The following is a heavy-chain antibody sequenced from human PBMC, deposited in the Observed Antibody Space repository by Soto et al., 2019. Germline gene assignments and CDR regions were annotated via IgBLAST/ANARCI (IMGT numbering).Heavy chain of an antibody. J-gene: IGHJ5*02. Sequence: PSETLSLTCTVSGGSISSSSYYWGWIRQPPGKGLEWIGSIYYSGSTYYNPSLKSRVTISVDTSKNQFSLKLSSVTAADTAVYYCARLIRQYYYGSGSKGGAWFDPWGQGTLVTVSS. CDR2: IYYSGST. CDR1: GGSISSSSYY. CDR3: ARLIRQYYYGSGSKGGAWFDP. V-gene: IGHV4-39*01. D-gene: IGHD3-10*01.